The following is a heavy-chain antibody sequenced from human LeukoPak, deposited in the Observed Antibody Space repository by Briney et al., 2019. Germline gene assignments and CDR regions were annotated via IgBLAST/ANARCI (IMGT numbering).Heavy chain of an antibody. CDR2: ISYEGSNK. Sequence: PGGSLRLSCAASGFTFSSYAMSWVRQAPGKGLEWVAAISYEGSNKYYADSVKGRFTISRDNSKNTLYLQMNSLRAEDTAVYYCARESSGIAAAGTVKWGQGTLVTVSS. CDR1: GFTFSSYA. D-gene: IGHD6-13*01. J-gene: IGHJ4*02. CDR3: ARESSGIAAAGTVK. V-gene: IGHV3-30*04.